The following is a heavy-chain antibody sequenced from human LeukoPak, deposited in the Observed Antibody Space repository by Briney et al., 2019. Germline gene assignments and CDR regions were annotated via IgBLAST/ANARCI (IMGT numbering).Heavy chain of an antibody. CDR1: GYTFTSYG. Sequence: ASVKVSCKASGYTFTSYGISWVRQAPGQGLEWMGWISAYNGNTNYAQKLQGRVTMTEDTSTDTAYMELSSLRSEDTAVYYCATEAAAGYFDYWGQGTLVTVSS. CDR3: ATEAAAGYFDY. V-gene: IGHV1-18*01. J-gene: IGHJ4*02. CDR2: ISAYNGNT. D-gene: IGHD6-13*01.